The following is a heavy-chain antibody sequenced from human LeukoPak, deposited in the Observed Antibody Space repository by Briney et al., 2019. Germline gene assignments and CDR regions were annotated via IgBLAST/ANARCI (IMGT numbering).Heavy chain of an antibody. CDR2: IYHSGST. J-gene: IGHJ5*02. V-gene: IGHV4-38-2*02. Sequence: SETLSLTCTVSGYSISSGYYWGWIRQPPGKGLEWIGSIYHSGSTYYNPSLKSRVTISVDTSKNQFSLKLSSVTAADTAVYYCARDPNYYDLNWFDPWGQGTLVTVSS. CDR1: GYSISSGYY. D-gene: IGHD3-22*01. CDR3: ARDPNYYDLNWFDP.